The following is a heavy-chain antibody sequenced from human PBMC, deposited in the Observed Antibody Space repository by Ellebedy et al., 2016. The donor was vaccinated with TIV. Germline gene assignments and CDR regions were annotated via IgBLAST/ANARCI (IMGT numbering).Heavy chain of an antibody. CDR1: GFTFSPYA. J-gene: IGHJ6*02. D-gene: IGHD4-17*01. CDR3: AKDKVFGDSKWEIDV. CDR2: IVGSGS. Sequence: PGGSLRLSCAASGFTFSPYAMAWVRQAPGKGLEWVSGIVGSGSQKYADSVKGRFTISRDNSKRTVDLQMNSLRAEDTAVYYCAKDKVFGDSKWEIDVWGQGTTVTVSS. V-gene: IGHV3-23*01.